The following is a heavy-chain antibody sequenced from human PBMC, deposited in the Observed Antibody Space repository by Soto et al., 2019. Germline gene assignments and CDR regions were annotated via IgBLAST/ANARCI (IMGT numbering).Heavy chain of an antibody. J-gene: IGHJ6*02. Sequence: QVQLQQWGAGLLKPSETLSLTCAVYGGSFSGYYWSWIRQPPGKGLEWIGEINHSGSTNYNPSLKSRVTISVDTSKNQFSLKLSSVTAADTAVHYCARVVRWLRFDRKAMDVWGQGTTVTVSS. CDR2: INHSGST. V-gene: IGHV4-34*01. CDR1: GGSFSGYY. D-gene: IGHD5-12*01. CDR3: ARVVRWLRFDRKAMDV.